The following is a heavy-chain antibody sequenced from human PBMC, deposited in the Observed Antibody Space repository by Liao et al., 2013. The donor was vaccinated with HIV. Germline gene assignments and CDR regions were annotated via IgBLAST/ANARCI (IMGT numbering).Heavy chain of an antibody. Sequence: QVQLQESGPGLVKPSQTLSLTCTVSGDPITNGPYYWSWVRQSPGRGLEWIGFISSSGSTRNNPSLKSRFSIFLHPSNNQFSLEVTSVTGADTAVYFCARYLSEAEGDAFDVWGQGTLVTVSS. CDR2: ISSSGST. D-gene: IGHD3-16*02. CDR1: GDPITNGPYY. V-gene: IGHV4-30-4*08. J-gene: IGHJ3*01. CDR3: ARYLSEAEGDAFDV.